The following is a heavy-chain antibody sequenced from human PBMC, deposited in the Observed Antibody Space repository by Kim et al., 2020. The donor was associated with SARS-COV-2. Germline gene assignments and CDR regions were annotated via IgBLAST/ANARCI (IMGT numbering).Heavy chain of an antibody. D-gene: IGHD1-26*01. Sequence: GGSLRPSCAASGFTFSSYWMSWVRQAPGKGLEWVANIKQDGSEKYYVDSVKGRFTISRDNAKNSLYLQMNSLRAEDTAVYYCARDRYDSWELLLDNYYYCCMDVWGKGTTVTVSS. CDR1: GFTFSSYW. CDR3: ARDRYDSWELLLDNYYYCCMDV. CDR2: IKQDGSEK. J-gene: IGHJ6*03. V-gene: IGHV3-7*01.